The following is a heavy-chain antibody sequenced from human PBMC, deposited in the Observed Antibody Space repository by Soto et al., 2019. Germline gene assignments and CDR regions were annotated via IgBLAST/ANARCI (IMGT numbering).Heavy chain of an antibody. J-gene: IGHJ3*02. CDR1: GYTFTSYA. CDR2: INAGNGNT. CDR3: ASTTAYLGVGPADSSGWYPLNVPLDI. Sequence: ASVKVSCKASGYTFTSYAMQWVRQAPGQRLEWMGWINAGNGNTKYSQKFQGRVTITRDTSASTAYMELSSLRSEDTAVYYCASTTAYLGVGPADSSGWYPLNVPLDIWGQGTMVTVSS. D-gene: IGHD6-19*01. V-gene: IGHV1-3*01.